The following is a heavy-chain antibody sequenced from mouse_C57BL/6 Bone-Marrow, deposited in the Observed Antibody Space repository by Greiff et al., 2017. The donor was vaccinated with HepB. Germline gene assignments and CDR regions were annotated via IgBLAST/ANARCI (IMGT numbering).Heavy chain of an antibody. CDR1: GYTFTSYG. Sequence: VQLQQSGAELARPGASVKLSCKASGYTFTSYGISWVKQRTGQGLEWIGEIYPRSGNTYYNEKFKGKATLTADKSSSTAYIELRSLTSEDSAFYFCARWGYYGSSFWFAYWGQGTLVTVSA. V-gene: IGHV1-81*01. J-gene: IGHJ3*01. CDR2: IYPRSGNT. CDR3: ARWGYYGSSFWFAY. D-gene: IGHD1-1*01.